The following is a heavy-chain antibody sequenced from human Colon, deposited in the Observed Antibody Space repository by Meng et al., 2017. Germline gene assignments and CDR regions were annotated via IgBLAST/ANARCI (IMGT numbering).Heavy chain of an antibody. CDR2: ISSTGSTI. CDR3: ARDVPSLVATTTFYYSYGMDV. V-gene: IGHV3-48*03. D-gene: IGHD5-12*01. CDR1: GFNFGDYE. J-gene: IGHJ6*02. Sequence: GESLKISCAASGFNFGDYEMNWVRQAPGKGLEWISYISSTGSTIFYADSVKGRFTISRDNGRNSVYLEMNSLRVEDTAVYYCARDVPSLVATTTFYYSYGMDVWGQGTAVTVSS.